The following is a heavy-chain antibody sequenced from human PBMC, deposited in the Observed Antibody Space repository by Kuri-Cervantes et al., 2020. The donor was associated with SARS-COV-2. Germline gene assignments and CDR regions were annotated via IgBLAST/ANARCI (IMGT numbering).Heavy chain of an antibody. CDR3: ARGEKITIFGVVTDEIYFDY. D-gene: IGHD3-3*01. CDR2: INAGNGNT. V-gene: IGHV1-3*01. J-gene: IGHJ4*02. CDR1: GYTFTSYA. Sequence: ASVKVSCKASGYTFTSYAMHWVRQAPGQRLEWMGWINAGNGNTNYAQKLQGRVTMTTDTSTSTAYMELRSLRADDTAVYYCARGEKITIFGVVTDEIYFDYWGQGTLVTVSS.